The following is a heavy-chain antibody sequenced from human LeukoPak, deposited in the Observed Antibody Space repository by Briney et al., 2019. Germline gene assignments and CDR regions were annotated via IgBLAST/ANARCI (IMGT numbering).Heavy chain of an antibody. V-gene: IGHV3-23*01. CDR3: ARVLDNSSSRYQSLKY. J-gene: IGHJ4*02. Sequence: GGSLRLSCAASGFTFSSYAMSWVRQAPGKGLEWVSAISGSGGSTYYADSVKGRFTISRGNAKNSLYLQMDSLRAEDTAVYCCARVLDNSSSRYQSLKYWGQGTLVTVSS. CDR2: ISGSGGST. D-gene: IGHD2/OR15-2a*01. CDR1: GFTFSSYA.